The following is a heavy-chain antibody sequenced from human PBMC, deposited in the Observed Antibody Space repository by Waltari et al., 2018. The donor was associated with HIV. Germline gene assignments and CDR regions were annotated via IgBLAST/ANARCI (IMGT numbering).Heavy chain of an antibody. V-gene: IGHV1-2*02. Sequence: QVQLVQAGAEVTKQGASVKVPCKASGYPLTGYYTHWVRQAPGQGLEWMGWINPNSGGTNYAQKFQGRVTMTRDTSISTAYMELSRLRSDDTAVYYCARDRARTTDYYYYGMDVWGQGTTVTVSS. CDR3: ARDRARTTDYYYYGMDV. CDR2: INPNSGGT. CDR1: GYPLTGYY. D-gene: IGHD1-7*01. J-gene: IGHJ6*02.